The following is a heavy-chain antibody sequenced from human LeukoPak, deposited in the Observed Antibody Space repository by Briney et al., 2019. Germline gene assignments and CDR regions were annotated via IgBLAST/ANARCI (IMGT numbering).Heavy chain of an antibody. D-gene: IGHD3-10*01. J-gene: IGHJ4*02. CDR1: GVTFRAAW. CDR2: IKSRADGGTR. V-gene: IGHV3-15*01. Sequence: PGGCLRLSCAGSGVTFRAAWTGWGRQGPGRGLGWVGRIKSRADGGTRDNAGPVKGRFSISRDESKNTVYLQVKLLETEDTAVSYCSLMGIWLGDLKGFDHWGQGTLVTVSS. CDR3: SLMGIWLGDLKGFDH.